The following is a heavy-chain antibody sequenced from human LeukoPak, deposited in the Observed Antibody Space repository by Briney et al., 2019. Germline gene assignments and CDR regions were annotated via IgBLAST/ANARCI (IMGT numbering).Heavy chain of an antibody. J-gene: IGHJ4*02. Sequence: VSVKVSCKASGYTFTSYYMHWVRQAPGQGLEWMGIINPSGGSTSYAQKFQGRVTMARDTSTSTVYMELSSLRSEDTAVYYCARGTVTDLLEYWGQGTQVAVSS. CDR2: INPSGGST. CDR3: ARGTVTDLLEY. V-gene: IGHV1-46*01. CDR1: GYTFTSYY. D-gene: IGHD2-21*02.